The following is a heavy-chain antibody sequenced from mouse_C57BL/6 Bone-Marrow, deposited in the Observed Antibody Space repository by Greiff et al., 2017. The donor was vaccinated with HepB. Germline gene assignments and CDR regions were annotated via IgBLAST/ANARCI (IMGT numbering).Heavy chain of an antibody. CDR1: GFTFSSYT. D-gene: IGHD4-1*01. CDR3: ASITGTLFAY. CDR2: ISGGGGNT. V-gene: IGHV5-9*01. J-gene: IGHJ3*01. Sequence: EVHLVESGGGLVKPGGSLKLSCAASGFTFSSYTMSWVRQTPEKRLEWVATISGGGGNTYYPDSVKGRFTISRDNAKNTLYLQMSSLRSEDTALYYCASITGTLFAYWGQGTLVTVSA.